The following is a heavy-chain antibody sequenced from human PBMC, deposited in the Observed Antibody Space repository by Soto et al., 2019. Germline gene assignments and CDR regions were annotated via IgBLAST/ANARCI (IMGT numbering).Heavy chain of an antibody. V-gene: IGHV1-18*01. Sequence: QVQLVQSGAEVKKPGASVKVSCKSSGYTFSMSGISWVRQAPGQGLEWMGWISGYNGKTNYEKKFQDRVTMTTDTSTNMAYMELRSLRSDDTAVYYCAREGPRPYYYYGMDVWGQGTTVTVSS. CDR2: ISGYNGKT. J-gene: IGHJ6*02. CDR1: GYTFSMSG. CDR3: AREGPRPYYYYGMDV.